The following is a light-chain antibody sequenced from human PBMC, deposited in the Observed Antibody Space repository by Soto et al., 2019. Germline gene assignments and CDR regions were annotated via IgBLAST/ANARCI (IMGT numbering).Light chain of an antibody. CDR3: QQSFITPYT. CDR1: QSISAY. Sequence: DIQVTQSPSSLSASIGDSVTITCRASQSISAYLHWYQQKPGKPPTLLIVAAFSLQSGVPSRLSCRASGTDFTLTINNLQPDDFATYYCQQSFITPYTFGQGTKLE. V-gene: IGKV1-39*01. CDR2: AAF. J-gene: IGKJ2*01.